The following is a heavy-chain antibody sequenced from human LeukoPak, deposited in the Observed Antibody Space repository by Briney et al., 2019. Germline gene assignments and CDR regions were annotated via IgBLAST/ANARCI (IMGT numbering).Heavy chain of an antibody. V-gene: IGHV3-23*01. CDR2: ISRIQADK. J-gene: IGHJ6*03. D-gene: IGHD2-15*01. Sequence: GGSLRLSCETSGFTFSTFGMSWVRQAPGKGLMWVSTISRIQADKYDADSVRGRFTISRDNSKNTLYLQVNSLRDDDTAVYYCAKGGPYCSGGSCFLVYYMDVWGKGTTVTISS. CDR1: GFTFSTFG. CDR3: AKGGPYCSGGSCFLVYYMDV.